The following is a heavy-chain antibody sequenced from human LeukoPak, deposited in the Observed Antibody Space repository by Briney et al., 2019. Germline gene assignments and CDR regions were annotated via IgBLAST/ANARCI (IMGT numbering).Heavy chain of an antibody. Sequence: SETLSLTCTVSGGSVSSGGYYWSWIRQPPGKGLEWIEYIYYSGSTNYNPSLKSRVTISVDTSKNQFSLKLSSVTAADTAVYYCARDKFGESLFDYWGQGTLVTVSS. D-gene: IGHD3-10*01. V-gene: IGHV4-61*08. CDR1: GGSVSSGGYY. J-gene: IGHJ4*02. CDR3: ARDKFGESLFDY. CDR2: IYYSGST.